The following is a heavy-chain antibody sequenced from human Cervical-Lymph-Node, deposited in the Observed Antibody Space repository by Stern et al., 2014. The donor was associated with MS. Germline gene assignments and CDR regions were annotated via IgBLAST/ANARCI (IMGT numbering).Heavy chain of an antibody. Sequence: QVQLVQSGAEVKEPGASVKVSCKASGYTFSSYAMHWVRQAPGQRLEWMGWIIAGNGNTKYSQNFQGRVTINRDTSASTAYMELSSLRSEDTAVYYCARSYDFPIFDSWGQGTLVTVSS. CDR2: IIAGNGNT. CDR3: ARSYDFPIFDS. CDR1: GYTFSSYA. D-gene: IGHD3-3*01. V-gene: IGHV1-3*01. J-gene: IGHJ4*02.